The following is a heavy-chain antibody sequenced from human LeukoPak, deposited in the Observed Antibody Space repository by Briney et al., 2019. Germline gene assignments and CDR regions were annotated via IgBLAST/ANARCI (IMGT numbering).Heavy chain of an antibody. V-gene: IGHV1-24*01. J-gene: IGHJ4*02. Sequence: ASVTVSCKLSGYTLTELSMHWVRQAPGTALEWMGGFDPEDGETIYAQKFQGRVTMTEDTSTDTAYMALSSLRPEDAAVYYCVKEASWGGDYITYYFDYWGQGTLVTVSS. CDR3: VKEASWGGDYITYYFDY. CDR1: GYTLTELS. CDR2: FDPEDGET. D-gene: IGHD3-3*01.